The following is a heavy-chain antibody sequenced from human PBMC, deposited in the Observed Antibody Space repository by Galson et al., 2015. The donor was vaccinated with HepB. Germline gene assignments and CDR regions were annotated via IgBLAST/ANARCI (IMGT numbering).Heavy chain of an antibody. D-gene: IGHD2-8*02. V-gene: IGHV3-9*01. CDR2: ISWNSGSI. Sequence: SLRLSCAASGFTFDDYAMHWVRQAPGKGLEWVSGISWNSGSIGYADSVKGRFTISRDSAKNSLYLQMNSLRAEDTALYYCAKDIRTFYTGGLDYWGQGTLVTVSS. CDR1: GFTFDDYA. J-gene: IGHJ4*02. CDR3: AKDIRTFYTGGLDY.